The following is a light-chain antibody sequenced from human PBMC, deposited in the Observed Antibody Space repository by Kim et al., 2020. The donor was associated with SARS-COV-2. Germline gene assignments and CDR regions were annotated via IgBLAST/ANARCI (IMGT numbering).Light chain of an antibody. CDR2: DSS. Sequence: EIVLTQSPGTLSLSPGERATLSCRTSQSVRGNRLAWYQQKPGQAPRLLNYDSSLRATGVPDRFRGSASGTEFTLTISRLEPEDFAVFYCQHYGDSPWTFGPGTKVDIK. CDR3: QHYGDSPWT. V-gene: IGKV3-20*01. J-gene: IGKJ1*01. CDR1: QSVRGNR.